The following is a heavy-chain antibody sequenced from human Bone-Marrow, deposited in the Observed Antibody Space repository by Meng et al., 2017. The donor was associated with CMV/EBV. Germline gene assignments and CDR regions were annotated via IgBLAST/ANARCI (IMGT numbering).Heavy chain of an antibody. V-gene: IGHV3-13*01. Sequence: GESLKISCAASGFTFSSYDMHWVRQATGKGLEWVSAIGTAGDTYYPGSVKGRFTISRENAKNSLYLQMNSLRAGDTAVYYCASSGWYSGGDYWGQGTLVTVSS. D-gene: IGHD6-19*01. CDR2: IGTAGDT. CDR1: GFTFSSYD. CDR3: ASSGWYSGGDY. J-gene: IGHJ4*02.